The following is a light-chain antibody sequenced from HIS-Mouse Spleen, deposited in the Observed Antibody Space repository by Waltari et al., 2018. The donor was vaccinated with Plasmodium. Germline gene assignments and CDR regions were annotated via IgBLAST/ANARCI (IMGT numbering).Light chain of an antibody. Sequence: SYELTQPPSVSVSPVQTARTPCSGDALPQKYAYWYQQKSGQAPVLVIYEDSKRPSGIPERFSGSSSGTMATLTISGAQVEDEADYYCYSTDSSGNHRVFGGGTKLTVL. V-gene: IGLV3-10*01. J-gene: IGLJ3*02. CDR3: YSTDSSGNHRV. CDR1: ALPQKY. CDR2: EDS.